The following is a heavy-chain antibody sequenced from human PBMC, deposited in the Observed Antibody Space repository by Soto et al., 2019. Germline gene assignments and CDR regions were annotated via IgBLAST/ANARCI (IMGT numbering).Heavy chain of an antibody. Sequence: GGSLRLSCAGSGLTFRNDWLSWVRQAPGKGLEWVANINQDGSERYCVDSVRGRFTISRDNVENSLYLQLNSLRPEDTAVYYCAVYGYGVSAAAYWGQGTLVTVSS. J-gene: IGHJ4*02. CDR2: INQDGSER. CDR3: AVYGYGVSAAAY. V-gene: IGHV3-7*03. CDR1: GLTFRNDW. D-gene: IGHD4-17*01.